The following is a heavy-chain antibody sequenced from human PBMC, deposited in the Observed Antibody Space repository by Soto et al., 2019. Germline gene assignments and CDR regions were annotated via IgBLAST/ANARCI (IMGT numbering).Heavy chain of an antibody. CDR2: FDAEDGET. CDR1: GYTFSDLS. V-gene: IGHV1-24*01. D-gene: IGHD3-22*01. CDR3: ATKILYYYDSSGYYWNY. J-gene: IGHJ4*02. Sequence: EASVKVSCKVSGYTFSDLSMHWVRQAPGKGLEWMGGFDAEDGETIYAQKFQGRVTMTEDRFTDTAYMELSSLRSEDTAVYYCATKILYYYDSSGYYWNYWGQGTLVTVSS.